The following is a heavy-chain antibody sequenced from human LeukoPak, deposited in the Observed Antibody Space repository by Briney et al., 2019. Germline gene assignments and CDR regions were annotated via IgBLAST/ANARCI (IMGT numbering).Heavy chain of an antibody. Sequence: GGSLRLTCAASGFTVSNNYMSWVRQAPGKGLEWVSAIYSGGSTFFADSVKGRFNISRDNSKNTLYLQMNSLRTEDTAVYYCASGLRGYGIWGQGTRVTVSS. CDR3: ASGLRGYGI. CDR2: IYSGGST. V-gene: IGHV3-53*01. J-gene: IGHJ3*02. CDR1: GFTVSNNY. D-gene: IGHD2-15*01.